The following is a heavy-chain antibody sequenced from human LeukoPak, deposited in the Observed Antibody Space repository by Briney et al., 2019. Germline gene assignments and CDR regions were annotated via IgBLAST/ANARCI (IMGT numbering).Heavy chain of an antibody. Sequence: ASVKVSCKASGYTFTSYGISWVRQAPGQGLEWMGWISAYNGNTNYAQKLQGRVTMTTDTSTSTAYMELRSLRSDDTAVYYCARVPGRYYDSSGYYDYWGQGTLVTVSS. D-gene: IGHD3-22*01. CDR3: ARVPGRYYDSSGYYDY. CDR1: GYTFTSYG. CDR2: ISAYNGNT. J-gene: IGHJ4*02. V-gene: IGHV1-18*01.